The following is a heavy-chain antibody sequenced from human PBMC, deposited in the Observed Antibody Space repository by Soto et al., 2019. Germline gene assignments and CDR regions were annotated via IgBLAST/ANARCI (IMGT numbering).Heavy chain of an antibody. Sequence: GESLKISCKGSGYSFSSYWITWVRQMPGKGLEWMGRVDPADSYTNYSPSFQGHVTISTDKSISTAYLQWSSLKASDTAMYYCARQYVKAYLGFFGPWGQGTLVTVSS. CDR2: VDPADSYT. CDR1: GYSFSSYW. CDR3: ARQYVKAYLGFFGP. V-gene: IGHV5-10-1*01. J-gene: IGHJ5*02. D-gene: IGHD2-2*01.